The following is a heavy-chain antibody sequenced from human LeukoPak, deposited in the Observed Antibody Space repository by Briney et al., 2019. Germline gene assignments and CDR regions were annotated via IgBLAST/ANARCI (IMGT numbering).Heavy chain of an antibody. CDR2: MYHSGST. J-gene: IGHJ4*02. CDR3: ARTYYGSGSYYFDY. Sequence: SETLSLTCTVSGYSISTGYYWGWIRQPPGKGREWIGSMYHSGSTYYNPSLKSRVTMSADTSKNQFSLKLNSVTAADTAVYYCARTYYGSGSYYFDYWGQGTLVTVSS. CDR1: GYSISTGYY. D-gene: IGHD3-10*01. V-gene: IGHV4-38-2*02.